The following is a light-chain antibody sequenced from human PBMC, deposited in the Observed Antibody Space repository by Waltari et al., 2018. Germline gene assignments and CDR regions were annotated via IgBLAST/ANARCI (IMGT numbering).Light chain of an antibody. CDR2: DKN. CDR1: SLRSYY. Sequence: SSELTQDPAVSVAMGPTVRITCQGDSLRSYYASWYQQRPGQAPILVMYDKNNRPAGVPDRFSGSSSHNTASLIITGAQAEDEASYYCHSRDASGVGGSFGGGTKLTVL. J-gene: IGLJ2*01. CDR3: HSRDASGVGGS. V-gene: IGLV3-19*01.